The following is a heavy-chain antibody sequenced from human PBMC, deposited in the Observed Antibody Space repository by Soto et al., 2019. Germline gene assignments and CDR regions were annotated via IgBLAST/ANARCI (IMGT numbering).Heavy chain of an antibody. V-gene: IGHV3-48*02. J-gene: IGHJ4*02. D-gene: IGHD1-26*01. Sequence: EVQLVESGGGLVKPGGSLRLSCVASGFTFSSYSMNWVRQAPGKGLEWVSYISTNSRTIHYADSVKGRFTISRDNAKNSLYLQMNSLRDEDTAVYYCARDFAWAFDYWGQGTLLTVSP. CDR1: GFTFSSYS. CDR3: ARDFAWAFDY. CDR2: ISTNSRTI.